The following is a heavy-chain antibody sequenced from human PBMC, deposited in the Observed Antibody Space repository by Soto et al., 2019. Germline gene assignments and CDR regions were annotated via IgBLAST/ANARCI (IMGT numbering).Heavy chain of an antibody. CDR2: ISYDGSNK. CDR3: ARGAAAGIIGPAAPSPFDY. Sequence: GGSLRLSCAASGFTFSSYAMHWVRQAPGKGLEWVAVISYDGSNKYYADSVKGRFTISRDNSKNTLYLQMNSLRAEDTAVYYCARGAAAGIIGPAAPSPFDYWGQGTLVTVSS. D-gene: IGHD6-13*01. J-gene: IGHJ4*02. CDR1: GFTFSSYA. V-gene: IGHV3-30-3*01.